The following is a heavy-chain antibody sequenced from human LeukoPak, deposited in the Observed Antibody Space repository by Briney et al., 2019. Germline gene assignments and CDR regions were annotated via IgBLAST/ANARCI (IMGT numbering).Heavy chain of an antibody. Sequence: GGSLRLSCTGSGFTFSSFAMSWVRQAPGKGLEWVSGVRSSSSDPYYADSVKGRFTLSRDNSKNTLFLQLNSLRAEDTAVYYCAKAEYSSVWFFDFWGQGTLVTVSS. J-gene: IGHJ4*02. CDR1: GFTFSSFA. D-gene: IGHD6-19*01. CDR2: VRSSSSDP. V-gene: IGHV3-23*01. CDR3: AKAEYSSVWFFDF.